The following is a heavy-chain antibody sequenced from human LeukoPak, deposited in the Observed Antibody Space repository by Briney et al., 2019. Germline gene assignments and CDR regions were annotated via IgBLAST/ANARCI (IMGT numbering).Heavy chain of an antibody. Sequence: ASVKVSCKASGYTFTGYYMHWVRQAPGQGLEWMGWISAYNGNTNYAQKLQGRVTMTTDTSTSTAYMELRSLRSDDTAVYYCAGDLVRFPPDAFDIWGQGTMVTVSS. CDR2: ISAYNGNT. J-gene: IGHJ3*02. D-gene: IGHD3-3*01. V-gene: IGHV1-18*04. CDR1: GYTFTGYY. CDR3: AGDLVRFPPDAFDI.